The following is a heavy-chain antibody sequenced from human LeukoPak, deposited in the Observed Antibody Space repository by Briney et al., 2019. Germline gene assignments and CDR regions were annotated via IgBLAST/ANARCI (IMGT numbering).Heavy chain of an antibody. CDR1: GGSISSYY. CDR3: ARHIPGAFRYASNPVAFDI. D-gene: IGHD2-2*01. CDR2: IYYSGST. V-gene: IGHV4-59*08. Sequence: SETLSLTCTVSGGSISSYYWSWIRQPPGKGLEWIGYIYYSGSTNYNPSLKSRVTISVDTSKNQFSLKLSSVTAADTAAYYCARHIPGAFRYASNPVAFDIWGQGTMVTVSS. J-gene: IGHJ3*02.